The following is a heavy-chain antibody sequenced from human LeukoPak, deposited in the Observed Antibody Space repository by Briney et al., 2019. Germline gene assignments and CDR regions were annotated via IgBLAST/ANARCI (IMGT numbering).Heavy chain of an antibody. CDR1: GFTFSSYG. D-gene: IGHD3-3*01. Sequence: SGGSLRLSCAASGFTFSSYGMHWVRQAPGKGLEWVAVISCDGSNKYYADSVKGRFTVSRDNSKNTLYLQMNSLRAEDMAVYYCAKSRRVEYAFDIWGQGTMVTVSS. CDR2: ISCDGSNK. CDR3: AKSRRVEYAFDI. J-gene: IGHJ3*02. V-gene: IGHV3-30*18.